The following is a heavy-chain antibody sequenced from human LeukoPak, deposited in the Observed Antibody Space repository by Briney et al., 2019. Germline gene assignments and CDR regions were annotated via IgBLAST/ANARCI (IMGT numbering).Heavy chain of an antibody. V-gene: IGHV4-38-2*02. Sequence: PSETLSLTCTVSGYSISSGYYWGWIRQPPGKGLEWIGSIYHSGSTYYNPSLKSRVTISVDTSKNQFSLKLSSVTPEDTAVYYCARARLHHNYGSGTHFDYWGQGTLVTVSS. CDR2: IYHSGST. J-gene: IGHJ4*02. D-gene: IGHD3-10*01. CDR1: GYSISSGYY. CDR3: ARARLHHNYGSGTHFDY.